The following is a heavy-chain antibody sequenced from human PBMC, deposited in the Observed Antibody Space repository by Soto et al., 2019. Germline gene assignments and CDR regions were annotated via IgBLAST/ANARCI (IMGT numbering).Heavy chain of an antibody. D-gene: IGHD5-12*01. CDR1: GFTFDDYA. J-gene: IGHJ6*02. Sequence: GGSLRLSCAASGFTFDDYAMHWVRQAPGKGLEWVSGISWNSGSIGYADSVKGRFTISGDNAKNSLYLQMNSLRAEDTALYYCAKDMGGYDYNYYYGMDVWGQGTTVTVSS. CDR3: AKDMGGYDYNYYYGMDV. CDR2: ISWNSGSI. V-gene: IGHV3-9*01.